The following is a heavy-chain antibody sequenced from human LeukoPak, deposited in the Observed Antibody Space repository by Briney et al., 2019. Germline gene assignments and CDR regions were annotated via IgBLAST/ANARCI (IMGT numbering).Heavy chain of an antibody. CDR1: GGSISSGSYY. V-gene: IGHV4-61*02. J-gene: IGHJ5*02. D-gene: IGHD3-9*01. CDR3: ARDVNGVRYNWFDP. Sequence: SATLSLTCTASGGSISSGSYYWSWIRQPAGTGLEWIGRIYTSGSTNYNPSLKSRVTISVDTSKNQFSLKLSSVTAADTAVYYCARDVNGVRYNWFDPWGQGTLVSVSS. CDR2: IYTSGST.